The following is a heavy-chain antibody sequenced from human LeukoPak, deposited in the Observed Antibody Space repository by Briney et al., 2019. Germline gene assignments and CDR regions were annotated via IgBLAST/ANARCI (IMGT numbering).Heavy chain of an antibody. CDR2: INPSGGST. CDR1: GYTFTSYY. J-gene: IGHJ4*02. V-gene: IGHV1-46*01. CDR3: ARAMRAVVTGYYFDY. D-gene: IGHD4-23*01. Sequence: ASVKVSCKASGYTFTSYYMPWVRQAPGQGLEWMGIINPSGGSTSYAQKFQGRVTMTRDMSTSTVYMELSSLRSEDTAVYYCARAMRAVVTGYYFDYWGQGTLVTVSS.